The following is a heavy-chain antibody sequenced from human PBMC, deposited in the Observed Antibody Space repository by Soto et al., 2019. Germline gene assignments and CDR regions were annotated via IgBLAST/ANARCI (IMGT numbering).Heavy chain of an antibody. CDR1: GFTFGTYD. CDR2: ISYDGRNK. D-gene: IGHD2-2*01. J-gene: IGHJ6*02. V-gene: IGHV3-30*03. CDR3: ASFCSTTSCYVSGMDV. Sequence: GGSLRLSCEASGFTFGTYDMHWVRQAPGKGLEWVALISYDGRNKYYADSVKGRFTISRDNSKNTLSLQMNTLRAEDTAVYYCASFCSTTSCYVSGMDVWGHGTMVTVSS.